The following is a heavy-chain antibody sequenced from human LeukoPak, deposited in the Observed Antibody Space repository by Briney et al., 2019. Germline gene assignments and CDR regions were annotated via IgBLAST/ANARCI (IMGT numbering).Heavy chain of an antibody. CDR2: IIPIFGTA. V-gene: IGHV1-69*13. CDR1: GGTFSSYA. D-gene: IGHD5/OR15-5a*01. J-gene: IGHJ5*02. Sequence: SVKVSXKASGGTFSSYAISWVRQAPGQGLEWMGGIIPIFGTANYAQKFQGRVTITADESTSTAYMELSSLRSEDTAVYYCARGLSVPEAGWFDPWGQGTLVTVSS. CDR3: ARGLSVPEAGWFDP.